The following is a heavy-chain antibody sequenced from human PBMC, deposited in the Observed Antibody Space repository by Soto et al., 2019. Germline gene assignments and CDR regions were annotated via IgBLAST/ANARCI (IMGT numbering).Heavy chain of an antibody. CDR3: VKPYCSSTSCYFDNWFDP. Sequence: PGGSLRLSCSASGFTFSSCAMHWVRQAPGKGLEYVSAISSNGGSTYYADSVKGRFTISRDNSENTLYLQMSSLRAEDTAVYYCVKPYCSSTSCYFDNWFDPWGQGTLVTVSS. CDR2: ISSNGGST. V-gene: IGHV3-64D*06. D-gene: IGHD2-2*01. CDR1: GFTFSSCA. J-gene: IGHJ5*02.